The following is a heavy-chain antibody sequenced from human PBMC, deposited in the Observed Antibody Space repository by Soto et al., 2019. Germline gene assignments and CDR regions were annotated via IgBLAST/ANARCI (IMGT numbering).Heavy chain of an antibody. CDR1: GYTFTDYY. CDR3: ASSGSYNQPYKLNY. Sequence: EVQLVQSGAEVKKPGASVKLSCKVSGYTFTDYYMHWVQQAPGKGLEWMGLVDLEDGETMYAEKFQGRVTITADTSTDTAYMDLSSLRSEDTAVYYCASSGSYNQPYKLNYWGQGTLVTVSS. D-gene: IGHD1-26*01. CDR2: VDLEDGET. J-gene: IGHJ4*02. V-gene: IGHV1-69-2*01.